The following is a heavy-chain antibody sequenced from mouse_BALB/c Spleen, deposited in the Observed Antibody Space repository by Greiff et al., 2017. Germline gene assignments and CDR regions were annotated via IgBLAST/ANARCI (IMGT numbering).Heavy chain of an antibody. Sequence: EVKLMESGAELVKPGASVKLSCTASGFNIKDTYMHWVKQRPEQGLEWIGRIDPANGNTKYDPKFQGKATITADTSSNTAYLQLSSLTSEDTAVYYCARLDGDYFDYWGQGTTLTVSS. D-gene: IGHD1-1*02. CDR2: IDPANGNT. J-gene: IGHJ2*01. CDR3: ARLDGDYFDY. CDR1: GFNIKDTY. V-gene: IGHV14-3*02.